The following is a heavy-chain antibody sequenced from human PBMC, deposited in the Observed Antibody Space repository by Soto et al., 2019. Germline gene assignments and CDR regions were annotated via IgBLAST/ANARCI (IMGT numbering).Heavy chain of an antibody. CDR2: ISAHNGNT. V-gene: IGHV1-18*01. CDR1: GYTFTSYG. Sequence: QVNLVQSGAEVKKPGASVKVSCKASGYTFTSYGITWVRQAPGQGLEWMGWISAHNGNTVYAQKLQGRVIVPRDTTTSTAYMELRSLISDDTAVYYCARGRYGDYWGQGALVTVSS. D-gene: IGHD1-1*01. CDR3: ARGRYGDY. J-gene: IGHJ4*02.